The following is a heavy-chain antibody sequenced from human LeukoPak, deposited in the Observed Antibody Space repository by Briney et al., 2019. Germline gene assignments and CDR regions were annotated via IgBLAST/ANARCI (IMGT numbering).Heavy chain of an antibody. Sequence: GGSLRLSCAASGFTFSRYWMSWVRQAPGKGLEWVANINQDGSERYYVASVKGRFTISRDNAKNSLYLQMSSLRAEDTAVYYCARCGLSGSYYYGYFDYWGQGTLVTVSS. CDR2: INQDGSER. V-gene: IGHV3-7*01. CDR3: ARCGLSGSYYYGYFDY. CDR1: GFTFSRYW. J-gene: IGHJ4*02. D-gene: IGHD3-22*01.